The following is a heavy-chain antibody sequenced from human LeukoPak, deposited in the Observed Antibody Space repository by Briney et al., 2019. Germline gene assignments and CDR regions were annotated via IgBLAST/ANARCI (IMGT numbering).Heavy chain of an antibody. CDR1: GFTFYTYG. J-gene: IGHJ4*02. Sequence: PGGSLRLSCAASGFTFYTYGMHWVRQAPGKGLEYVSGIGPDGGTTYYANSVKGRFTISRDNSKYMLYLQMGSLTADDMAAYYCARGAQLTDYWGQGTLVTVSS. CDR3: ARGAQLTDY. D-gene: IGHD6-13*01. V-gene: IGHV3-64*01. CDR2: IGPDGGTT.